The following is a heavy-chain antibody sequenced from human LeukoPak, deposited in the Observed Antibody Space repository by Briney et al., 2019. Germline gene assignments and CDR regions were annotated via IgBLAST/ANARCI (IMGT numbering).Heavy chain of an antibody. CDR2: MRYDGSNK. Sequence: PGGSLRLSCAASGFTFSNYGMHWVRQAPGEGLEWVAFMRYDGSNKYYADSVKGRFTISRENSKNTLYLQMNSLRAEDTAVYYCARDVRSSGWYLPRGFQHWGQGTLVTVSS. D-gene: IGHD6-19*01. CDR3: ARDVRSSGWYLPRGFQH. V-gene: IGHV3-30*02. J-gene: IGHJ1*01. CDR1: GFTFSNYG.